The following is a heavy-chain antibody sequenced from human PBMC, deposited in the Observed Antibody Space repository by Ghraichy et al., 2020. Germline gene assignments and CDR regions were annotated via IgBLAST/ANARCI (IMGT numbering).Heavy chain of an antibody. CDR1: GLTFSSYW. Sequence: GESLNISCAASGLTFSSYWMHWVRQAPGKGLEWVSHIKTDGSTTNYADSVRGRFTISRDNAKNTLYLQMNSLRADDTAVYYCSTSPRADRGNYWGQGTQVPVSS. J-gene: IGHJ4*02. CDR3: STSPRADRGNY. D-gene: IGHD3-10*01. V-gene: IGHV3-74*01. CDR2: IKTDGSTT.